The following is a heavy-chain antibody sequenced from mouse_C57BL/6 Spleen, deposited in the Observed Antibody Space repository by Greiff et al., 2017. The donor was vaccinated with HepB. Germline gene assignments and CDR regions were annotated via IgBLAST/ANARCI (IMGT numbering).Heavy chain of an antibody. V-gene: IGHV5-9*01. CDR1: GFTFSSYT. D-gene: IGHD2-12*01. Sequence: EVKLVESGGGLVKAGGSLKLSCAASGFTFSSYTMSWVRQTPEKRLEWVATISGGGGNTYYPDSVKGRFTISRDNAKNTLYLQMSSLRSEDTALYYCTRHGYSYSYYYPRDYWGQGTSVTVSS. J-gene: IGHJ4*01. CDR3: TRHGYSYSYYYPRDY. CDR2: ISGGGGNT.